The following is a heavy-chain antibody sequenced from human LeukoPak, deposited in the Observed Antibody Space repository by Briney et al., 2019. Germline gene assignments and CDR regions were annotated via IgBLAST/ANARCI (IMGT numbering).Heavy chain of an antibody. CDR1: GFTFSSYW. J-gene: IGHJ5*02. CDR2: INQDGSEK. CDR3: AREGCSGGSCYHNWFGP. V-gene: IGHV3-7*01. D-gene: IGHD2-15*01. Sequence: GGSLRLSCAASGFTFSSYWMSWVRQAPGKGLEWVANINQDGSEKYYVDSVKGRFTISRDNAKNSLYLQMNSLRAEDAAVYYCAREGCSGGSCYHNWFGPWGQGTLVTVSS.